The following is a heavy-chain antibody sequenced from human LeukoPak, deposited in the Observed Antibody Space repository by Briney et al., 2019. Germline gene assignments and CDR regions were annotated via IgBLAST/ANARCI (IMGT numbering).Heavy chain of an antibody. CDR1: GFNFNSAS. V-gene: IGHV3-23*01. D-gene: IGHD6-19*01. Sequence: GGSLRLSCAASGFNFNSASMTWVRQAPGKGLEWVSTITFTGLGLYYADSVKGRFTISRDNSKNMVYLQMDSLRAEDTAIYYCAADGSGWSRSSWGQGTLVTVSS. J-gene: IGHJ5*02. CDR2: ITFTGLGL. CDR3: AADGSGWSRSS.